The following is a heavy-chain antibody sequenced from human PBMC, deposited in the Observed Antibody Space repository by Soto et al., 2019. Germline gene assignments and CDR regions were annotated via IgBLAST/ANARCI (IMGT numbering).Heavy chain of an antibody. CDR3: ARDLYSSSARYVDY. CDR2: ISSSSSYI. V-gene: IGHV3-21*01. J-gene: IGHJ4*02. D-gene: IGHD6-6*01. Sequence: EVQLVESGGGLVKPGGSLRLSCAASGFTFSSYSMNWVRQAPGKGLEWVSSISSSSSYIYYADSVKGRFTISRDNAKNSLYLEMKRLRDEDTGVYYCARDLYSSSARYVDYWGQGTLVNVSS. CDR1: GFTFSSYS.